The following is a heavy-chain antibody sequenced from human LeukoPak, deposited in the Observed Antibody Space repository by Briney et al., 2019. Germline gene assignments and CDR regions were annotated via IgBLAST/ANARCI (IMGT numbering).Heavy chain of an antibody. V-gene: IGHV3-23*01. J-gene: IGHJ6*02. CDR1: GITLSNYG. CDR2: ISDRGSRT. Sequence: GGSLRLSCAVSGITLSNYGMSWVRQAPGKGLEWVAGISDRGSRTNYADSVKGRFTISRDNAKNSLYLQMNSLRAEDTAVYYCARGGSSSWYSSRNTAPRMDVWGQGTTVTVSS. CDR3: ARGGSSSWYSSRNTAPRMDV. D-gene: IGHD6-13*01.